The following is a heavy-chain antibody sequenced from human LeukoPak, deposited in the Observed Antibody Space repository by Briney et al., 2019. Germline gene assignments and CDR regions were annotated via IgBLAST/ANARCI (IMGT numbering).Heavy chain of an antibody. V-gene: IGHV3-23*01. D-gene: IGHD6-13*01. CDR1: GFTFSSYG. CDR3: ARDGGSSWYFDY. Sequence: PGGSLRLSCAASGFTFSSYGMSWVRQAPGKGLEWVSAISGSGGTTYYADSVKGRFTISRDNSKNTLHLQMNSLRAEDTAVYYCARDGGSSWYFDYWGQGTLATVSS. CDR2: ISGSGGTT. J-gene: IGHJ4*02.